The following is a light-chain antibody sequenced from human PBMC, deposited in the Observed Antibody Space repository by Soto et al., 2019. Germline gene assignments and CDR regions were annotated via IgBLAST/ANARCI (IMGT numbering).Light chain of an antibody. V-gene: IGKV3-11*01. CDR3: QQRSNWPLT. CDR2: DAS. CDR1: QSVSRY. J-gene: IGKJ4*01. Sequence: EIVLTQSPATLSFSPGERATLSCRASQSVSRYLAWYQQKPGQAPRLLIYDASNRATGIPARFSGSGSGTDFTLTISSLEPEDFAVYYCQQRSNWPLTFGGGTKVEIK.